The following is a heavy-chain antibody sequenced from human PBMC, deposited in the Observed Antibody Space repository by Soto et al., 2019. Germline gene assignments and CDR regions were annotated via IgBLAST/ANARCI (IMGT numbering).Heavy chain of an antibody. CDR3: ARGGYYTATDAFDI. CDR1: GFTFSSYA. Sequence: GGSLRLSCAASGFTFSSYAMHWVRQAPGKGLEWVAVISYDGSNKYYADSVKGRFTISRDNSKNTLYLQMNSLRAEDTAVYYCARGGYYTATDAFDIWGQGTMVTVSS. V-gene: IGHV3-30-3*01. CDR2: ISYDGSNK. D-gene: IGHD5-18*01. J-gene: IGHJ3*02.